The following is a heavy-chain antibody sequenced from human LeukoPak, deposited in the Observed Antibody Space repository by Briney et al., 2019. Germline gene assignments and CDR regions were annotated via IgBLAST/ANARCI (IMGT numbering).Heavy chain of an antibody. CDR3: ARVRAYSYGELDY. J-gene: IGHJ4*02. V-gene: IGHV4-31*03. CDR2: LSYSEST. D-gene: IGHD5-18*01. CDR1: GGTISSVGYY. Sequence: SETLSLTCTVSGGTISSVGYYWSWIRQHPGKGLEWIGHLSYSESTYYNPSPNGRVTISVGTSKSQFSLKLSSVTAADTAVYYCARVRAYSYGELDYWGQGTLVTVSS.